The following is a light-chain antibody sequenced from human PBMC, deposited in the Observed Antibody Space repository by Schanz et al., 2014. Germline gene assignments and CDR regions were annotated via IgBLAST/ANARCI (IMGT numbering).Light chain of an antibody. Sequence: SQLTQSPSSLSASVGDIVTLTCRASEDIRTYLAWYQQKPGKAPRLLIYSASTLQSGVPSRFGGSGSGTDFTLTISSLQPEDFATYYCQQLNTYPFAFGPGTTVDV. CDR1: EDIRTY. V-gene: IGKV1-9*01. CDR2: SAS. J-gene: IGKJ3*01. CDR3: QQLNTYPFA.